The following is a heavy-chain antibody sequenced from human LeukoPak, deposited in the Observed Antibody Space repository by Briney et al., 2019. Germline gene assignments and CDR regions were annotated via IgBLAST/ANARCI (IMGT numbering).Heavy chain of an antibody. V-gene: IGHV5-51*01. CDR1: GYSFTSYW. CDR2: IYPSDSDT. J-gene: IGHJ4*02. Sequence: GESLKISCKGSGYSFTSYWIGWVRQMPGKGLEWMGIIYPSDSDTRYSPSFQGQVTISADKSISTAYLQWSSLKASDTAMYYCVLSYGSGSYYYYFDYWGQGTLVTVSS. D-gene: IGHD3-10*01. CDR3: VLSYGSGSYYYYFDY.